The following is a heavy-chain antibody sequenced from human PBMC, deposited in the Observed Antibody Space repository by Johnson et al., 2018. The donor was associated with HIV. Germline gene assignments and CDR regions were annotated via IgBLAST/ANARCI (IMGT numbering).Heavy chain of an antibody. D-gene: IGHD2-2*01. V-gene: IGHV3-13*01. CDR3: ARRNAGGAFDI. CDR1: GFTFSSYD. J-gene: IGHJ3*02. Sequence: VQLVESGGGLVKPGGSLRLSCAASGFTFSSYDMHWVRQATGKGLEWVSAIGTAGDTYYPGSVKGRFTISRENAKNSLYLQMNSLRAEDTAVYYCARRNAGGAFDIWGQGTMVTVSA. CDR2: IGTAGDT.